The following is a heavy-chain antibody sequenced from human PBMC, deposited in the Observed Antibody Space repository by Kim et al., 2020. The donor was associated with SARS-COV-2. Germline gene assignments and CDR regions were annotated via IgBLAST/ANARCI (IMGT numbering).Heavy chain of an antibody. CDR3: ARDRRVSSWYYYGMDV. CDR2: IKQDGSEK. D-gene: IGHD6-13*01. V-gene: IGHV3-7*03. Sequence: GGSLRLSCAASGFTFSSYWMSWVRQAPGKGLEWVANIKQDGSEKYYVDSVKGRFTISRDNAKNSLYLQMNSLRAEDTAVYYCARDRRVSSWYYYGMDVWGQGATVTVSS. CDR1: GFTFSSYW. J-gene: IGHJ6*02.